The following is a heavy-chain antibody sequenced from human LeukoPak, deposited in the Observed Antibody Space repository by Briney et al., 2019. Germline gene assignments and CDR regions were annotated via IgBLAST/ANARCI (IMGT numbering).Heavy chain of an antibody. D-gene: IGHD5-18*01. CDR2: ISSSSSYI. V-gene: IGHV3-21*01. CDR1: GFTFSSYS. J-gene: IGHJ4*02. Sequence: PRGSLRLSCAASGFTFSSYSMNWVRQAPGKGLEWVSSISSSSSYIYYADSVKGRFTISRDNAKNSLYLQMNSLRAEDTAVYYCARENLQLGFGYWGQGTLVTVSS. CDR3: ARENLQLGFGY.